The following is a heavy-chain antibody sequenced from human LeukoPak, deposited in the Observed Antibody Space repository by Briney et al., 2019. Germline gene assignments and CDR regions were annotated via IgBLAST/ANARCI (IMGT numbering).Heavy chain of an antibody. V-gene: IGHV3-64D*06. CDR1: GFTFSSSA. CDR3: ARASGAFDY. CDR2: IVSNGGST. J-gene: IGHJ4*02. Sequence: GGSLRLSCSASGFTFSSSAMHWVRQAPGKGLEYVSAIVSNGGSTYYADSVKGRFTISRDNSKNTLYLQMSSLRAEDTAVYYCARASGAFDYWGQGTLATVSS.